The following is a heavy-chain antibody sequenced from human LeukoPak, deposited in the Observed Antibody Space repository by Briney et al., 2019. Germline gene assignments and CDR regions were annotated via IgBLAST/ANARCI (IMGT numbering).Heavy chain of an antibody. CDR3: TRSSWDCSSGSCYSNMNFDY. Sequence: GASVKVSCKASGYTFAGYYIHWVRRAPGQGLEWLGWINPNKGDTKSAQKFRDRVIMTTDTSLTTAYMEVINLSSDDMAVYYCTRSSWDCSSGSCYSNMNFDYWGQGTLVTVSS. CDR2: INPNKGDT. V-gene: IGHV1-2*02. CDR1: GYTFAGYY. J-gene: IGHJ4*02. D-gene: IGHD2-15*01.